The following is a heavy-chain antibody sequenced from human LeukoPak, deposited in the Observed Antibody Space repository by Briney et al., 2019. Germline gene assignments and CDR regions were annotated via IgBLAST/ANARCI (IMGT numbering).Heavy chain of an antibody. CDR3: ASNYYDSSGFFDY. Sequence: VKVSCKASGGTFISYAISWVRQAPGQGLEWMGGIIPIFGTANYAQKFQGRVTITADESTSTAYMELSSLRSEDTAVYYCASNYYDSSGFFDYWGQGTLVTVSS. V-gene: IGHV1-69*01. D-gene: IGHD3-22*01. CDR1: GGTFISYA. CDR2: IIPIFGTA. J-gene: IGHJ4*02.